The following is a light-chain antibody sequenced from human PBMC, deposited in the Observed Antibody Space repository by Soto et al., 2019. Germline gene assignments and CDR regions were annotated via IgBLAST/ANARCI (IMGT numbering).Light chain of an antibody. Sequence: DIQMTQSPSSLSASVGDRFTITCRASQGIAKFLNWYQQKPGKAPKLLIYGTSSLRSGVPSRFSGSGFGTDFTLTISSLQPEDSATYYCQQNYSPPPVTFGQGTRLEIK. V-gene: IGKV1-39*01. CDR3: QQNYSPPPVT. CDR1: QGIAKF. CDR2: GTS. J-gene: IGKJ5*01.